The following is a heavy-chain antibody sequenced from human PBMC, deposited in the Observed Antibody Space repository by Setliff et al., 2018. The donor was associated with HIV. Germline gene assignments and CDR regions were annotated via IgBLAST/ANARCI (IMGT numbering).Heavy chain of an antibody. CDR3: AKGRSGYDSRLYYYLHGMDV. J-gene: IGHJ6*02. CDR1: GGSFRGYY. CDR2: SNQSGSG. D-gene: IGHD5-12*01. Sequence: SETLSLTCVVYGGSFRGYYWSWIRQPPGKGLEWIGESNQSGSGNYNPSLKSRVTISVDTSKNEFSLNMGSVTAADTAVYYCAKGRSGYDSRLYYYLHGMDVWGQGASVTVSS. V-gene: IGHV4-34*01.